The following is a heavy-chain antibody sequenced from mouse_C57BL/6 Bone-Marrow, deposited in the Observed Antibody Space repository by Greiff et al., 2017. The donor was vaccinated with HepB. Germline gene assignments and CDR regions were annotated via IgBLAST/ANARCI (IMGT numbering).Heavy chain of an antibody. D-gene: IGHD1-3*01. CDR2: IDPSDSYT. Sequence: VQLQQPGAELVMPGASVKLSCKASGYTFTSYWMHWVKQRPGQGLEWIGEIDPSDSYTNYNQKFKGKSTLTVDKSSSTAYMQLSSLTSEDSAVYYCARKCYWYVDVWGTGTTVTFSS. CDR3: ARKCYWYVDV. J-gene: IGHJ1*03. CDR1: GYTFTSYW. V-gene: IGHV1-69*01.